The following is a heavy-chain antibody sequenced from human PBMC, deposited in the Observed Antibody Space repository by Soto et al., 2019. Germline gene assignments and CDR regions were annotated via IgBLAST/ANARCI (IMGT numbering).Heavy chain of an antibody. V-gene: IGHV4-30-4*01. CDR3: ARDKASRVDS. Sequence: SETLSLTGTVSGGSSSSGDYYWSWIRQPPGKGLEWIGYSHYSGSTYYNPSLKSRVTISVDTSKNQFSLKLSSVTAADTAVYYCARDKASRVDSWGQGTLVTVSS. CDR2: SHYSGST. CDR1: GGSSSSGDYY. J-gene: IGHJ5*01.